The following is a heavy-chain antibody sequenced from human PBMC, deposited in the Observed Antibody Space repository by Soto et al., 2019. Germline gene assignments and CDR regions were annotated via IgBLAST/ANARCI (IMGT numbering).Heavy chain of an antibody. J-gene: IGHJ6*02. CDR1: GYTFTSYG. Sequence: ASVKVSCKASGYTFTSYGISWVRQAPGQGLEWMGWISAYNGNTNYAQKLQGRVTMTTDTSTSTAYMELRSLRSDDTAVYYCARAYNSSNPHPPYYYYGMDVWGQGTTVTVSS. V-gene: IGHV1-18*04. CDR3: ARAYNSSNPHPPYYYYGMDV. D-gene: IGHD6-6*01. CDR2: ISAYNGNT.